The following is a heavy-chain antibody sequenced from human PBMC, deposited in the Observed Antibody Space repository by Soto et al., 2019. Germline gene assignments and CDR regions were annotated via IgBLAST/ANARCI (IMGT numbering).Heavy chain of an antibody. CDR1: GGSISSYY. CDR3: ARGLFYGSGSYRFDY. CDR2: IYYSGST. Sequence: SETLSLTCTVSGGSISSYYWSWIRQPPGKGLEWIGYIYYSGSTNCNPSLKSRVTISVDTSKNQFSLKLSSVTAADTAVYYCARGLFYGSGSYRFDYWGQGTLVTVSS. J-gene: IGHJ4*02. D-gene: IGHD3-10*01. V-gene: IGHV4-59*01.